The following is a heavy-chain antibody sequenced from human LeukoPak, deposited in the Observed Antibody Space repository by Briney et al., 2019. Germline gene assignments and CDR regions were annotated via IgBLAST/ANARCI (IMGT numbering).Heavy chain of an antibody. Sequence: GGSLRLSCAASGFTFSSYAMHWVRQAPGKGLEWVAVISYDGSNKYYADSVKGRFTISRGNSKNTPYLQMNSLRAEDTAVYYCARAGSTSCYSSADYWGQGTLVTVSS. CDR1: GFTFSSYA. D-gene: IGHD2-2*01. CDR2: ISYDGSNK. J-gene: IGHJ4*02. V-gene: IGHV3-30*04. CDR3: ARAGSTSCYSSADY.